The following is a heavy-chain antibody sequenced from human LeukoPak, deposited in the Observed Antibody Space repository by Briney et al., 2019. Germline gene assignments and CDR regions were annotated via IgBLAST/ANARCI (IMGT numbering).Heavy chain of an antibody. D-gene: IGHD2-2*01. V-gene: IGHV1-18*01. CDR2: ISAYNGNT. CDR1: GYAFTSYG. J-gene: IGHJ3*02. Sequence: ASVKVSCKASGYAFTSYGISWVRQAPGQGLEWMGCISAYNGNTNYAQKLQGRVTMTTDTSTSTAYMELRSLRSDDTAVYYCARASRYQLLEQWDAFAIWGQWTMVTVSS. CDR3: ARASRYQLLEQWDAFAI.